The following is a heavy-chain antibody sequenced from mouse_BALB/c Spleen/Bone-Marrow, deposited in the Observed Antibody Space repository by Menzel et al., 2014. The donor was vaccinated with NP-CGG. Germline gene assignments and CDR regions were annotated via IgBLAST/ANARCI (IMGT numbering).Heavy chain of an antibody. CDR1: GYSITSDYA. CDR3: ARKALYYAMDY. J-gene: IGHJ4*01. Sequence: EVQLQQSGPGLVKPSQSLSPTCTVTGYSITSDYAWHWIRQFPGNKLEWMGYISYSGSTSYNPSLKSRISITRDTSKNQFFLQLNSVTTEDTATYYFARKALYYAMDYWGQGTSVTVSS. V-gene: IGHV3-2*02. CDR2: ISYSGST.